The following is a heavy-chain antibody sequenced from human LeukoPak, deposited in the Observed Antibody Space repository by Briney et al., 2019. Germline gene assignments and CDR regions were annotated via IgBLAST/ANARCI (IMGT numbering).Heavy chain of an antibody. D-gene: IGHD1-26*01. CDR1: GFTFSSYS. V-gene: IGHV3-48*02. Sequence: GGSLRLSCAASGFTFSSYSMNWVRQAPGKGLEWVSHIIASGTAMFYADTVKGRFTTSRDNAENSLYLQMNSLRDEDTAVYYCASSGSYRFDYWGQGTLVTVSS. J-gene: IGHJ4*02. CDR3: ASSGSYRFDY. CDR2: IIASGTAM.